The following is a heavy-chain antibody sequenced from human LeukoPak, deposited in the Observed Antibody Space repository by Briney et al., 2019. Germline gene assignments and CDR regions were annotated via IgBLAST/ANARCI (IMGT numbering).Heavy chain of an antibody. Sequence: GASVKVSCKASGYTFTGYYMHWVRQAPGQGLEWMGWINPNSGGTNYAQKFQGRVTMTRDTSISTAYMELSRLRSDDTAVFCAMYSVKCGPWFPDYWGQGTLVTVSS. D-gene: IGHD1-26*01. V-gene: IGHV1-2*02. CDR1: GYTFTGYY. J-gene: IGHJ4*02. CDR3: MYSVKCGPWFPDY. CDR2: INPNSGGT.